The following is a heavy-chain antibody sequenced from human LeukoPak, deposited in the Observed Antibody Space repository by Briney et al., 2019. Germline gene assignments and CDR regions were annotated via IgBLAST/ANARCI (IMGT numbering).Heavy chain of an antibody. CDR2: IKQDGSEK. CDR3: ERLTGSGYPFDS. Sequence: PGGSLRLSCAASGFSFSSYWMSWVRQAPGKGLEWVANIKQDGSEKYYVDSVKGRFTISRDNAKNSLYLQMNNLRAEDTAVFYCERLTGSGYPFDSWGQGTLVTVS. V-gene: IGHV3-7*01. J-gene: IGHJ4*02. D-gene: IGHD3-3*01. CDR1: GFSFSSYW.